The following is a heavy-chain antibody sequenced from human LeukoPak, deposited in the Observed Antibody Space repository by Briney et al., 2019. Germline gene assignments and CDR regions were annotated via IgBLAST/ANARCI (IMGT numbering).Heavy chain of an antibody. V-gene: IGHV1-2*02. CDR3: ARVVPRRYYDQPSNKFDP. D-gene: IGHD3-22*01. Sequence: ASVKVSCKASGYTFTGYYIHWVRQAPGKGLEWVGWINPNGGGTKYAQKFQGRVTITRDTSITTAYMELNRLRSDDTAVYYCARVVPRRYYDQPSNKFDPWGQGTLVTVSS. CDR2: INPNGGGT. J-gene: IGHJ5*02. CDR1: GYTFTGYY.